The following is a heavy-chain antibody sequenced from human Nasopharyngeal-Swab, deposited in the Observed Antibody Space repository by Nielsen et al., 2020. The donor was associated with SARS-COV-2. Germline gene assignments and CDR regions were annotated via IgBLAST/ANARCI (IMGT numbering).Heavy chain of an antibody. Sequence: WIRQPPGKGLERVSSISSSSSYIYYADSVKGRFTISRDNAKNSLYLQMNSLRAEDTAVYYCARGRAMIVVVDPYGMDVWGQGTTVTVSS. J-gene: IGHJ6*02. D-gene: IGHD3-22*01. V-gene: IGHV3-21*01. CDR2: ISSSSSYI. CDR3: ARGRAMIVVVDPYGMDV.